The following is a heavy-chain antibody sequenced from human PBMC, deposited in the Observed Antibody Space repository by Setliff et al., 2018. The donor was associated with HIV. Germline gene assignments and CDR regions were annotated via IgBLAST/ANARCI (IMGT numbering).Heavy chain of an antibody. D-gene: IGHD1-26*01. CDR2: VYYNGGT. J-gene: IGHJ4*02. V-gene: IGHV4-59*08. CDR3: AARGSYHFDY. Sequence: NPSETLSLTCTVSGGPISSYYWTWIRQPPGKGLEWVGFVYYNGGTSYNPSLKSRATVSIDTSKNQFSLKLSSMTAADTAVYYCAARGSYHFDYWGQGILVTVSS. CDR1: GGPISSYY.